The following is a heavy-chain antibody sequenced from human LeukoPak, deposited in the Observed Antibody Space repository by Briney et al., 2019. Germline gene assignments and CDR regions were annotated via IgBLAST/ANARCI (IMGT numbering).Heavy chain of an antibody. CDR2: INHSGST. Sequence: SETLSLTCAVYGGSSSGYYWSWIRQPPGEGLEWIGEINHSGSTNYNPSLKSRVTISVDTSKNQFSLKLSSVTAADTAVYYCARGWAAAAGRGWFDPWGQGTLVTVSS. D-gene: IGHD6-13*01. CDR1: GGSSSGYY. CDR3: ARGWAAAAGRGWFDP. V-gene: IGHV4-34*01. J-gene: IGHJ5*02.